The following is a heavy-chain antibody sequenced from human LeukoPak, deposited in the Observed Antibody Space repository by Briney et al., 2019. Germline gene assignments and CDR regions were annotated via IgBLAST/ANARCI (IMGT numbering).Heavy chain of an antibody. CDR3: ASGYCSGGSCENHFDY. CDR1: GFTFTNYA. J-gene: IGHJ4*02. CDR2: ISDRGDRQ. Sequence: QTGGSLRLSCAASGFTFTNYAMSWVRQAPGKGLEWVSAISDRGDRQYYADSVKGRFTISRDNSKNTLYLQMNSLRAEDTAVYYCASGYCSGGSCENHFDYWGQGTLVTVSS. V-gene: IGHV3-23*01. D-gene: IGHD2-15*01.